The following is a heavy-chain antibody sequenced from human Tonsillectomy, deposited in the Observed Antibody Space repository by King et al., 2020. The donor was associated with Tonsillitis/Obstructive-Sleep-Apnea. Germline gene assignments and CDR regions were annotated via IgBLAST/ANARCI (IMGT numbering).Heavy chain of an antibody. CDR3: ARETTVTTAYDY. CDR2: IWYDGSNK. J-gene: IGHJ4*02. CDR1: GFTFSSYG. Sequence: VQLVESGGGVVQPRRSLRLSCAASGFTFSSYGMHWVRQAPGKGLEWVAVIWYDGSNKYYADSVKGRFTISRDNSKNTLYLQMNSLRAEDTAVYYCARETTVTTAYDYWGQGTLVTVSS. V-gene: IGHV3-33*01. D-gene: IGHD4-17*01.